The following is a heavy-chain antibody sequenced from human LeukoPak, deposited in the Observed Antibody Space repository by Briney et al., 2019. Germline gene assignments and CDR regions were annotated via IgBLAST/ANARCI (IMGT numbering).Heavy chain of an antibody. CDR1: GGSFSGYY. J-gene: IGHJ4*02. CDR3: VSISLSMGRDY. V-gene: IGHV4-34*01. Sequence: SETLSLTCAVYGGSFSGYYWSWIRQPPGKGLEWIGEINHSGSTNYNPSLKSRVTISVDTSKNQFSLNLSSVTAADTAVYYCVSISLSMGRDYWGQGTLVTVSS. CDR2: INHSGST. D-gene: IGHD5-24*01.